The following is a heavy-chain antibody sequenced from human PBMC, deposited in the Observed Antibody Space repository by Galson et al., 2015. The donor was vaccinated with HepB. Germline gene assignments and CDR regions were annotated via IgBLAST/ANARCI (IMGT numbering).Heavy chain of an antibody. D-gene: IGHD2-15*01. J-gene: IGHJ4*02. V-gene: IGHV3-33*01. CDR2: IWHDGGNK. CDR3: ARSMQVVAGADH. Sequence: SLRLSCAASGFTFSRNSMHWVRQAPGKGLEWVAVIWHDGGNKYYADSVKGRFTISRDNSKNTVSLQMNSLREEDTAVYYCARSMQVVAGADHWGQGTLVTGSP. CDR1: GFTFSRNS.